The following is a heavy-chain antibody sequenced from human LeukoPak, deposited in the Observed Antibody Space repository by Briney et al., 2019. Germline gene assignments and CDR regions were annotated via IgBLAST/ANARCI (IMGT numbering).Heavy chain of an antibody. V-gene: IGHV4-59*01. CDR3: ATDEYSYGSFDS. Sequence: NPSETLSLTCTVSGGSISSYYWSWILQAPRKGLQWIGYIYYHGSTNYNPSLNSRVTISLDKSKNQFSLKQYSVTAADSSFDRWATDEYSYGSFDSWGQGTLVTVSS. CDR1: GGSISSYY. J-gene: IGHJ5*01. CDR2: IYYHGST. D-gene: IGHD5-18*01.